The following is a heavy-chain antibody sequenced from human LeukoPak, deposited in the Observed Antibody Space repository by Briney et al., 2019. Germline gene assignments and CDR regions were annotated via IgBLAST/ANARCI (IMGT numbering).Heavy chain of an antibody. CDR2: IYYSGST. V-gene: IGHV4-59*12. Sequence: SETLSLTCTVSGGSISSYYWSWIRQPPGKGLEWIGYIYYSGSTYYNPSLKRRVTISVDTSKNQFSLKLSSVTAADTAVYYCASPVGIAAASTRYFQHWGQGTLATVSS. D-gene: IGHD6-13*01. CDR3: ASPVGIAAASTRYFQH. J-gene: IGHJ1*01. CDR1: GGSISSYY.